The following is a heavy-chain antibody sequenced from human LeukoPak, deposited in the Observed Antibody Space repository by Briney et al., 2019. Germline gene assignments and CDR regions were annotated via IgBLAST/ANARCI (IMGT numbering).Heavy chain of an antibody. D-gene: IGHD6-19*01. CDR1: GFTFSSYS. J-gene: IGHJ4*02. Sequence: PGGSLRLSCAASGFTFSSYSMNWVRQAPGKGLEWVSSISSSSSTIYYADSVKGRFTISRDNAKNSLYLQMNSLRAEDTAVYYCARDSSGYSLHSDWGQGTLVTVSS. CDR3: ARDSSGYSLHSD. CDR2: ISSSSSTI. V-gene: IGHV3-48*01.